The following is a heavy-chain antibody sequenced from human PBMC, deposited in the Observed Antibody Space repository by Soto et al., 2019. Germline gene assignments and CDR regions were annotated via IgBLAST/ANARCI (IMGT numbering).Heavy chain of an antibody. J-gene: IGHJ6*02. Sequence: QVRLVESGGGVVRLGRSLRLSCAASGFTFTNYDMHWVRQAPCKGLEWVAVVSYDGSSEDYAASVKGRFTISRDNSKDTLFLQMNNLRSEDTAVYYCARDGVLRLRELSLDYYYGMDIWGPGTKVTVSS. V-gene: IGHV3-33*05. CDR2: VSYDGSSE. CDR3: ARDGVLRLRELSLDYYYGMDI. CDR1: GFTFTNYD. D-gene: IGHD3-16*02.